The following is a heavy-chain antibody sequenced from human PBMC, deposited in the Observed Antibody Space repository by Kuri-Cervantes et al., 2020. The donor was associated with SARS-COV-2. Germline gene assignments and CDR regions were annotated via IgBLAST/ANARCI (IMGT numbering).Heavy chain of an antibody. J-gene: IGHJ4*02. Sequence: SVKVSCKASGGTFSSYAISWVRQAPGQGLEWMGGIIPIFGTANYAQKFQGRVTMTTDTSTSTAYMELRSLRSDDTAVYYCARASTTGTTVDYWGQGTLVTVSS. CDR1: GGTFSSYA. CDR3: ARASTTGTTVDY. V-gene: IGHV1-69*05. CDR2: IIPIFGTA. D-gene: IGHD1-1*01.